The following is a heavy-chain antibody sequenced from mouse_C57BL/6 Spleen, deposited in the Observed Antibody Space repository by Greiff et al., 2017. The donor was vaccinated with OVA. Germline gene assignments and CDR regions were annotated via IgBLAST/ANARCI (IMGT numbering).Heavy chain of an antibody. CDR1: GYTFTSYW. D-gene: IGHD1-1*01. V-gene: IGHV1-69*01. CDR3: ARMRTTVGYFDY. CDR2: IDPSDGYT. J-gene: IGHJ2*01. Sequence: VQLQQPGAELVMPGASVKLSCKASGYTFTSYWMHWVKQRPGQGLEWIGEIDPSDGYTNYNHKFKGKSTLTVDKSSSTAYMQLSSLTSEDCAVEDCARMRTTVGYFDYGGQGTTLTVSS.